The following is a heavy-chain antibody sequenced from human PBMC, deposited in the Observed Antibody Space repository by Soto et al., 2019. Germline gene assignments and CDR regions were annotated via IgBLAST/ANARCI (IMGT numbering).Heavy chain of an antibody. CDR1: GYTFTSYG. J-gene: IGHJ6*02. D-gene: IGHD2-15*01. CDR3: ARGNVVVVAATRPLYGMDV. CDR2: ISAYNGNT. V-gene: IGHV1-18*01. Sequence: ASVKVSCKASGYTFTSYGISWVRQAPGQGLEWMGWISAYNGNTNHAQKLQGRVTMTTDTSTSTAYMELRSLRSDDTAVYYCARGNVVVVAATRPLYGMDVWGQGTTVTVS.